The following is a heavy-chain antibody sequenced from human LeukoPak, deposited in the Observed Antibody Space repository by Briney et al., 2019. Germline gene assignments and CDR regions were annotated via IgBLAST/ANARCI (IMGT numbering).Heavy chain of an antibody. CDR2: ISGSGGST. J-gene: IGHJ4*02. D-gene: IGHD6-19*01. Sequence: GGSLRLSCAASGFTFSSYAMSWVRQAPGKGLEWVSAISGSGGSTYYADSVKGRFTISRDNSKNTLSLQMSSLRVEDTAVYYCAKGSSSGWSGDYFDYWGQGTLVTVSS. CDR3: AKGSSSGWSGDYFDY. CDR1: GFTFSSYA. V-gene: IGHV3-23*01.